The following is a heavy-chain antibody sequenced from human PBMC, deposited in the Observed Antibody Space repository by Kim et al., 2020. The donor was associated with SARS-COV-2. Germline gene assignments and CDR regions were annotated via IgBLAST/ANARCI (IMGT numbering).Heavy chain of an antibody. CDR3: ARGMSRGWSWHFDL. D-gene: IGHD2-15*01. Sequence: DSLKGRFTISRDNAENSLSLQMNSLGAEETAVYYCARGMSRGWSWHFDLWGRGTLIAVSS. J-gene: IGHJ2*01. V-gene: IGHV3-11*03.